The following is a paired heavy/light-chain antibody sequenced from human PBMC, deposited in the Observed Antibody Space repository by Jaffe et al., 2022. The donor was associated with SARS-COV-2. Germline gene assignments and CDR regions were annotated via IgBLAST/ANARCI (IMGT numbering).Heavy chain of an antibody. CDR3: ARDAALPSIAAAGTDY. CDR1: GGTFSSYT. D-gene: IGHD6-13*01. V-gene: IGHV1-69*08. Sequence: QVQLVQSGAEVKKPGSSVKVSCKASGGTFSSYTISWVRQAPGQGLEWMGRIIPILGIANYAQKFQGRVTITADKSTSTAYMELSSLRSEDTAVYYCARDAALPSIAAAGTDYWGQGTLVTVSS. CDR2: IIPILGIA. J-gene: IGHJ4*02.
Light chain of an antibody. CDR1: QSLLHSDGKTY. J-gene: IGKJ5*01. CDR3: MQSIQLPPVT. V-gene: IGKV2D-29*01. CDR2: EVS. Sequence: DIVMTQTPLSLSVTPGQPASISCKSSQSLLHSDGKTYLYWYLQKPGQPPQLLIYEVSNRFSGVPDRFSGSGSGTDFTLKISRVEAEDVGVYYCMQSIQLPPVTFGQGTRLEIK.